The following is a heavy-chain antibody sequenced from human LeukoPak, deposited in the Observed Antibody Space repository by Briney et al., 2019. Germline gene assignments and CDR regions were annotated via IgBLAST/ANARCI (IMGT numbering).Heavy chain of an antibody. CDR3: AREGVGATLSVEDY. Sequence: ASVKVSCKASGYTFTGYYMHWVRQAPGQGLEWMGWISPNSGGTNYAQKFQGRVTMTRDTSISTAYMELSRLRSDDTAVYYCAREGVGATLSVEDYWGQGTLVTVSS. D-gene: IGHD1-26*01. V-gene: IGHV1-2*02. J-gene: IGHJ4*02. CDR2: ISPNSGGT. CDR1: GYTFTGYY.